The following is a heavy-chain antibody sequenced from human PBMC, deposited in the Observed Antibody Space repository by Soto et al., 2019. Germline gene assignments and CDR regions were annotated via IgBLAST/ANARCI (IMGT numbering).Heavy chain of an antibody. V-gene: IGHV4-4*02. CDR3: ARHIAVPRTRGSDF. J-gene: IGHJ4*02. Sequence: QVQLQESGPGLVKPSGSLSLTCAVSGGSISDNWWSWVRQPPGKGLEWIGEIYHTGTTHYNPSLWSRVTISIDKSKNQFSLKLSSVTAADTAAYYCARHIAVPRTRGSDFWGQGTLVTVSS. CDR1: GGSISDNW. CDR2: IYHTGTT. D-gene: IGHD6-19*01.